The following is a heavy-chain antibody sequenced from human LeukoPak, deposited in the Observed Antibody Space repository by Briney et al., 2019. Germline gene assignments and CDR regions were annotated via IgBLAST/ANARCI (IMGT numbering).Heavy chain of an antibody. CDR3: AKEIGYSYGYGTDY. Sequence: PWGALRLSCAASGFTFSCLGLHLVRQAPGKGLGWVAFIRYDGSNKYYADSVKGRFTISRDNSKNTLYLQMNSLRAEDTAVYYCAKEIGYSYGYGTDYWGQGTLSPSPQ. V-gene: IGHV3-30*02. D-gene: IGHD5-18*01. CDR2: IRYDGSNK. CDR1: GFTFSCLG. J-gene: IGHJ4*02.